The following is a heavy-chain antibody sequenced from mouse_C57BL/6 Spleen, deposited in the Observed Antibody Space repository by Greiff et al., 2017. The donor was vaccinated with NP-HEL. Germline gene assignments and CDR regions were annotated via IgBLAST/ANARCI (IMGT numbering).Heavy chain of an antibody. CDR1: GYTFTDYA. Sequence: VQLQQSGAELVRPGASVTLSCKASGYTFTDYAMHWVKQTPVHGLEWIGAIDPETGGTAYNQKFKGKAILTADKSSSTAYMELRSLTSEDSAVYYCTRNSNYEAWFAYWGQGTLVTVSA. CDR2: IDPETGGT. V-gene: IGHV1-15*01. J-gene: IGHJ3*01. CDR3: TRNSNYEAWFAY. D-gene: IGHD2-5*01.